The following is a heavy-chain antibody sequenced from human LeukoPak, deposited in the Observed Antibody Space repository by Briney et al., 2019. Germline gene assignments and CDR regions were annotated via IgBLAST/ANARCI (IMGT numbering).Heavy chain of an antibody. V-gene: IGHV1-46*01. J-gene: IGHJ5*02. CDR2: INPSGGST. CDR1: GYTFTSYY. D-gene: IGHD3-22*01. Sequence: GASVKVSCKASGYTFTSYYMHWVRQAPGQGLEWMGIINPSGGSTSYAQKFQGRVSITRDRSASTVYTELSSLRSEDTAVYYCARDNYYESSGYLAWGQGTLVTVSS. CDR3: ARDNYYESSGYLA.